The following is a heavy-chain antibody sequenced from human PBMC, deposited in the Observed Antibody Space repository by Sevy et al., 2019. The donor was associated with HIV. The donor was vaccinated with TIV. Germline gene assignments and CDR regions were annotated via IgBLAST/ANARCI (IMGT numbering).Heavy chain of an antibody. CDR2: IYSGGTT. J-gene: IGHJ4*01. D-gene: IGHD2-15*01. Sequence: GGSLRLSCAASGFTVSSDYMTWVRQAPGKGLEWVSVIYSGGTTYYADSVKGRFTISRDNSKNTVYLQMNSLRAEDTAVYYCARVPLYDDPWYCDHWGQGTLVTVSS. V-gene: IGHV3-66*01. CDR3: ARVPLYDDPWYCDH. CDR1: GFTVSSDY.